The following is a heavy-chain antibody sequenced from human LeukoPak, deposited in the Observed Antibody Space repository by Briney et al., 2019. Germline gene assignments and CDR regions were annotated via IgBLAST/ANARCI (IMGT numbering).Heavy chain of an antibody. J-gene: IGHJ5*02. V-gene: IGHV3-30*04. D-gene: IGHD3-10*01. CDR1: GFTFSDYP. CDR2: ISYEGGTQ. CDR3: AKEGTPQVSTWYDL. Sequence: QAGGSLRLSCAASGFTFSDYPMHWVRQAPGKGLEWVAVISYEGGTQHYADSVKGRFIISRDNPRNTLYLQMNILRTEDTAVYYCAKEGTPQVSTWYDLWGQGTQVIVSS.